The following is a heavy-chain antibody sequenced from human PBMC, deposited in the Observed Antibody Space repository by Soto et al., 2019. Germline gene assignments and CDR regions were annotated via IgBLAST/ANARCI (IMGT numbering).Heavy chain of an antibody. D-gene: IGHD2-15*01. V-gene: IGHV3-21*01. CDR2: ISSSTSYI. Sequence: GSLRLSYAASGFTFRSYSMNWVRQAPGRGLEWVSSISSSTSYIYYADSLKGRFTISRDNAKNSLYLQMNSLRAEDTAVYYCARDLPNCSDGSCYFDYWGQGTLVTVSS. CDR1: GFTFRSYS. J-gene: IGHJ4*02. CDR3: ARDLPNCSDGSCYFDY.